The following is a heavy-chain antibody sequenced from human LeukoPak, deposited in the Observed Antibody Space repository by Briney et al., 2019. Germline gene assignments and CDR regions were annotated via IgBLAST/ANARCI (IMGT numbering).Heavy chain of an antibody. CDR2: IWYDGSNK. D-gene: IGHD3-22*01. CDR1: GFTFSSYG. Sequence: GGSLRLSCAASGFTFSSYGMHWVRQAPGKGLEWVAVIWYDGSNKYYADSVKGRSTISRDNSKNTLYLQMNSLRAEDTAVYYCARDHDSSGYYYQYYFDYWGQGTLVTVSS. J-gene: IGHJ4*02. CDR3: ARDHDSSGYYYQYYFDY. V-gene: IGHV3-33*01.